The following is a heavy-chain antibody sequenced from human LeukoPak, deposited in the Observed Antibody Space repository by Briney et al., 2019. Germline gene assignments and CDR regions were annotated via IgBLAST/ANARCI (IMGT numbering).Heavy chain of an antibody. D-gene: IGHD2-21*01. CDR1: GYSFTTYW. CDR2: INPKRGDT. CDR3: ARVGEPG. V-gene: IGHV1-2*02. Sequence: GESLKISCKGSGYSFTTYWIGWVRQAPGQGLEWMGWINPKRGDTNHAQKFQGRVTMTRDTSISTVYMELNSLRSDDTAVYYCARVGEPGWGQGTLVTVSS. J-gene: IGHJ4*02.